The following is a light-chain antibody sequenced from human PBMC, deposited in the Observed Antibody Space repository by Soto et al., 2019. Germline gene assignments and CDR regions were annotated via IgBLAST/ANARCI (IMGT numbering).Light chain of an antibody. V-gene: IGLV2-14*01. Sequence: QPVLTQPASVSGSPGQSITISCTGNSSDVGGCNYVSWYQQHPGKAPKLLIYDVTNRPSGVSDRFSGSKSGNTASLTITGLQAEDEADYYCTSYTSTGTLYVFGTGTKVTVL. CDR2: DVT. CDR3: TSYTSTGTLYV. J-gene: IGLJ1*01. CDR1: SSDVGGCNY.